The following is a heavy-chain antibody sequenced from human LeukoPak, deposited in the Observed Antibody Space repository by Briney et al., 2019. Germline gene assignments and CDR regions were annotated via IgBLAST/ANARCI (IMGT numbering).Heavy chain of an antibody. CDR2: INSDGSST. D-gene: IGHD6-13*01. V-gene: IGHV3-74*01. J-gene: IGHJ4*02. Sequence: GGSLRLSCAASGFTFSSYWMHWVRQAPGKGLVWVSRINSDGSSTSYADSVKGRFTVSRDNAKNTLYLQVNNLRAEDTAVYYCARGPSSNWSGLDFWGQGTLLTVSS. CDR3: ARGPSSNWSGLDF. CDR1: GFTFSSYW.